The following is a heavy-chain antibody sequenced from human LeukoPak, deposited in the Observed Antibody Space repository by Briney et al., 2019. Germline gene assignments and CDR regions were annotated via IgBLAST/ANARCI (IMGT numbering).Heavy chain of an antibody. CDR1: GFTVSSNY. V-gene: IGHV3-23*01. D-gene: IGHD3-22*01. J-gene: IGHJ4*02. Sequence: GGSLRLSCAASGFTVSSNYMSWVRQAPGKGLEWVSAISGSGGSTYYADSVKGRFTISRDNSKNTLYLQMNSLRAEDTAVYYCAKGPRLPDYYDSSGFDYWGQGTLVTVSS. CDR3: AKGPRLPDYYDSSGFDY. CDR2: ISGSGGST.